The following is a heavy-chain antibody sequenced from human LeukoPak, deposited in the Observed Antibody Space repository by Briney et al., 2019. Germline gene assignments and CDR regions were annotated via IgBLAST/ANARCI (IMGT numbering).Heavy chain of an antibody. J-gene: IGHJ6*03. CDR3: ARLGPYYYHYMDV. CDR1: GASISSGDYS. D-gene: IGHD3-16*01. CDR2: IYHSGST. V-gene: IGHV4-30-2*03. Sequence: SQTLSLTCTVSGASISSGDYSLNWIRQRPGKGLEWIGTIYHSGSTYYIPSRKSRVTISVDTSKNQFYLKLSSVTAADTAVYFCARLGPYYYHYMDVWGKGTTITVSS.